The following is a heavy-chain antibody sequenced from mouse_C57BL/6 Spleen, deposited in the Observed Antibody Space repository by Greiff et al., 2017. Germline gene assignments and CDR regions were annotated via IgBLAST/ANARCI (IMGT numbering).Heavy chain of an antibody. CDR3: ASRYGMGYRCFDV. J-gene: IGHJ1*03. Sequence: QVQLKESGAELVRPGPSVKVSCKASGYAFTNYVIEWVKQRPGQGLEWIGVINPGSGGTNYNEKFKGKATMTADKASRTSYMQLSSLTSEDSAVYFCASRYGMGYRCFDVWGTGTTVTVSS. CDR2: INPGSGGT. V-gene: IGHV1-54*01. D-gene: IGHD1-1*01. CDR1: GYAFTNYV.